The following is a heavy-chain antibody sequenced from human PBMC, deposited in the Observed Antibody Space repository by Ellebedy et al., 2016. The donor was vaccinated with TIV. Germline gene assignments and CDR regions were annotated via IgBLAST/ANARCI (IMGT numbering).Heavy chain of an antibody. Sequence: PGGSLRLSCAASGFTFSNYGMHWVRQAPGKGLEWVAVISYDGSNKNYADSVKGRFTISRDNSKNTLDLQMNSPRAEDTAVYYCAKALDYGDGYGMNVWGQGTTVTVSS. CDR1: GFTFSNYG. CDR2: ISYDGSNK. V-gene: IGHV3-30*18. D-gene: IGHD4-17*01. CDR3: AKALDYGDGYGMNV. J-gene: IGHJ6*02.